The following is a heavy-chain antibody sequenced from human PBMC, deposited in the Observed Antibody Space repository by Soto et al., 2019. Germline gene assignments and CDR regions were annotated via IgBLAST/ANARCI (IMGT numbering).Heavy chain of an antibody. CDR1: GYTFTGYY. CDR3: ARGPRPRNYYDSSGYYFPYYYYGMDV. CDR2: INPNSGGT. D-gene: IGHD3-22*01. Sequence: ASVKVFCKASGYTFTGYYMHWVRQAPGQGLEWMGWINPNSGGTNYAQKFQGWVTMTRDTSISTAYMELSRLRSDDTAVYYCARGPRPRNYYDSSGYYFPYYYYGMDVWGQGTTVTVSS. V-gene: IGHV1-2*04. J-gene: IGHJ6*02.